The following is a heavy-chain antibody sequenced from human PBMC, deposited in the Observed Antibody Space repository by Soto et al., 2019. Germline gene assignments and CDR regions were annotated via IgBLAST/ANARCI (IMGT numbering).Heavy chain of an antibody. CDR1: GYTFTSYY. J-gene: IGHJ5*02. D-gene: IGHD2-15*01. V-gene: IGHV1-18*04. Sequence: ASVKVSCKASGYTFTSYYMHWVRQAPGQGLEWMGWISAYTGNTKYAQNFQGRVTMTTDTSTSTAYMELSSLRSEDTAVYYCALGNYCSGGSCHPTHPLYNWFDPWGQGTLVTVSS. CDR2: ISAYTGNT. CDR3: ALGNYCSGGSCHPTHPLYNWFDP.